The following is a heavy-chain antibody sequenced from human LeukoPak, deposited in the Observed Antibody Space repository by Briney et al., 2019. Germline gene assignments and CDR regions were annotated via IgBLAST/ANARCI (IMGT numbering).Heavy chain of an antibody. CDR2: IYHSGTT. V-gene: IGHV4-38-2*02. CDR1: AYSISSGYY. CDR3: ARPRRGVINDAFDT. J-gene: IGHJ3*02. D-gene: IGHD3-10*01. Sequence: SETLSLTCTVSAYSISSGYYWGWIRQPPGKGLEWIGSIYHSGTTSYNPSHKSRVTISVDTSKNQISLNLSSVTAADTARYYCARPRRGVINDAFDTWGQGTMVTVSS.